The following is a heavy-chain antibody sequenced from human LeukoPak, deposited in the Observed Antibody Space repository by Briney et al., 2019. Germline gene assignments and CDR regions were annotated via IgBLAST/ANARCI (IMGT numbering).Heavy chain of an antibody. CDR3: ARLGYCSGGSCYYYYYMDV. CDR2: IYYGSVFYSVST. CDR1: DGSISSSSYY. D-gene: IGHD2-15*01. Sequence: SETLSLTCTVSDGSISSSSYYWGWIRQPPGKGLEWIGSIYYGSVFYSVSTYYNPSLKSRVTMSGDTSKSRFSLKLSSVTAADTAAYYCARLGYCSGGSCYYYYYMDVWGKGTTVTVSS. J-gene: IGHJ6*03. V-gene: IGHV4-39*07.